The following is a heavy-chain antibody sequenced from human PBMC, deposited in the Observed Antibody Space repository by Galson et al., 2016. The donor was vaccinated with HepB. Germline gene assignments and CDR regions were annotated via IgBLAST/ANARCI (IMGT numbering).Heavy chain of an antibody. V-gene: IGHV3-30*03. CDR1: EFPFSTYG. D-gene: IGHD6-19*01. Sequence: SLRLSCAASEFPFSTYGMHWVRQAPGKGLEWVSAISYDGSLKYYADSVKGRFTISRDNSKNTLYLQLNSLRAEDTAVYYCAREDPNIAVAALDYWGQGTLSPSPQ. CDR3: AREDPNIAVAALDY. J-gene: IGHJ4*02. CDR2: ISYDGSLK.